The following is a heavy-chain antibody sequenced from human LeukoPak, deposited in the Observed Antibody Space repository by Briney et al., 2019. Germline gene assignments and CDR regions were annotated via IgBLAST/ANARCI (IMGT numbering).Heavy chain of an antibody. D-gene: IGHD6-13*01. J-gene: IGHJ4*02. CDR1: GSTFSSYA. V-gene: IGHV3-23*01. CDR2: ISGSGGST. Sequence: GGSLRPSCAASGSTFSSYAMSWVRQAPGKGLEWVSVISGSGGSTYCADSVKGRFTISRDNSKNTLYLQMNSLRAEDTAVYFCAKRDSRYYVDYWGQGTLVTVSS. CDR3: AKRDSRYYVDY.